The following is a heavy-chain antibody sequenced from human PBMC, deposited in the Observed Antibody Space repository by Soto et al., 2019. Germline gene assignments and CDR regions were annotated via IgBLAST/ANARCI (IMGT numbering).Heavy chain of an antibody. CDR2: IHYGGNT. V-gene: IGHV4-39*01. CDR1: GDSISSSAYY. Sequence: SETLSLTCTVSGDSISSSAYYWGWLRQPPGKGLEWVGSIHYGGNTYYNPSLKSRVTISVDTSKNQVSLKLTSVTAADTALYYCARTYCRNGSCKKTVFDYWGQGTLVTVSS. D-gene: IGHD2-8*01. CDR3: ARTYCRNGSCKKTVFDY. J-gene: IGHJ4*02.